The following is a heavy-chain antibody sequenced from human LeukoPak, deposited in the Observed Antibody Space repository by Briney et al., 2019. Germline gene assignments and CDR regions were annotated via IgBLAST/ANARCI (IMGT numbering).Heavy chain of an antibody. CDR1: GYSISSGYY. Sequence: SEALSLTCAVSGYSISSGYYWGWIRQPPGKGLEWIGSIYHSGSTYYNPSLKSRVTISVDTSKNQFSLKLSSVTAADTAVYYCARRGERITIFGVVIIAGDAFDIWGQGTMVTVSS. V-gene: IGHV4-38-2*01. CDR3: ARRGERITIFGVVIIAGDAFDI. J-gene: IGHJ3*02. D-gene: IGHD3-3*01. CDR2: IYHSGST.